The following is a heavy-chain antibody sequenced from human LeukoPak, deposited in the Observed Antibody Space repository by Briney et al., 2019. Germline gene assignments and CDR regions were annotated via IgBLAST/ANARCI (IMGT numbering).Heavy chain of an antibody. CDR3: ARVGPLTGTTTRARIPADY. D-gene: IGHD1-20*01. CDR2: INTDGSST. CDR1: GFTFSSYW. Sequence: PGGSLRLSCAASGFTFSSYWMHWVRQAPGKGLVWVSRINTDGSSTSYADSVKGRFTISRDNAKNTLYLQMNSLRAEDTAVYYCARVGPLTGTTTRARIPADYWGQGTLVTVSS. J-gene: IGHJ4*02. V-gene: IGHV3-74*01.